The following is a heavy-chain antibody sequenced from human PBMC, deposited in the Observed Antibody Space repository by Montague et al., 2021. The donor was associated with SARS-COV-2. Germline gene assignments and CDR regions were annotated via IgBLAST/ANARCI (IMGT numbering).Heavy chain of an antibody. J-gene: IGHJ4*02. D-gene: IGHD7-27*01. Sequence: SLRLSCAASGFTFSNYAMHWVRQAPGKGLEWVAIISYDGRHKYHADSAKGRFTISRDNAKNSLYLQMSSLRAEDTAVYYCARDFVAPWGHWGQGTLVTVSS. CDR3: ARDFVAPWGH. V-gene: IGHV3-30*04. CDR2: ISYDGRHK. CDR1: GFTFSNYA.